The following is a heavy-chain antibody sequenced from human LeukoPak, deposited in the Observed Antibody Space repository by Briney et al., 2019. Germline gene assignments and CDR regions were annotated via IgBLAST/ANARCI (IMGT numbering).Heavy chain of an antibody. D-gene: IGHD2-2*01. CDR1: GFTLSGYW. CDR2: IKHDGLAT. J-gene: IGHJ4*02. V-gene: IGHV3-7*01. Sequence: GGSLRLTCEVSGFTLSGYWMSWVRQAPGKGLEWVATIKHDGLATFYVDSVKGRFTISRDDAKSSLDLQMNSLRAEDTAVYYCTTDPGTNGGQGILVTVSA. CDR3: TTDPGTN.